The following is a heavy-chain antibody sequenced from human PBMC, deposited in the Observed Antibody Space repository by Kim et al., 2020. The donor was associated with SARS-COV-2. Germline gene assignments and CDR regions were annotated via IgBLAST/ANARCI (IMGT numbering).Heavy chain of an antibody. CDR1: GYTFTGYY. D-gene: IGHD3-10*01. Sequence: ASVKVSCKASGYTFTGYYMHWVRQAPGQGLEWMGWINPNSGGTNYAQKFQGRVTMTRDTSISTAYMELSRLRSDDTAVYYCARVKSSGEKWFGELIFDYWGQGTLVTVSS. CDR3: ARVKSSGEKWFGELIFDY. CDR2: INPNSGGT. V-gene: IGHV1-2*02. J-gene: IGHJ4*02.